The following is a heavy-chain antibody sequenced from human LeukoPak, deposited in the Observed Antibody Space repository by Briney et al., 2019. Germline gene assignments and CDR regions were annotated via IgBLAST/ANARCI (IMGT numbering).Heavy chain of an antibody. Sequence: PGGSLRLSCAASGFTFSSYAMSWVRQAPGKGLEWVSAISGSGGSTYYADSVKGRFTISRDNAKNSLYLQMNSLRAEDTALYYCAKAGVKGIGYSYGSFDYWGQGTLVTVSS. D-gene: IGHD5-18*01. CDR1: GFTFSSYA. CDR2: ISGSGGST. CDR3: AKAGVKGIGYSYGSFDY. V-gene: IGHV3-23*01. J-gene: IGHJ4*02.